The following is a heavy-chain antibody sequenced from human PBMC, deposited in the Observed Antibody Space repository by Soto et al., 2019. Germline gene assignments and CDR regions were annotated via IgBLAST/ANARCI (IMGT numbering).Heavy chain of an antibody. CDR3: TRDQGPRLGWFDP. J-gene: IGHJ5*02. CDR1: GGSISSGGYY. V-gene: IGHV4-31*03. D-gene: IGHD2-21*01. CDR2: IYYSGST. Sequence: PSETLSLTCTVSGGSISSGGYYWSWIRQHPGKGLEWIGFIYYSGSTYSNPSLKSRVTISADTSKNQFSLKLSSVTAADTAVYYCTRDQGPRLGWFDPWGQGILVTVSS.